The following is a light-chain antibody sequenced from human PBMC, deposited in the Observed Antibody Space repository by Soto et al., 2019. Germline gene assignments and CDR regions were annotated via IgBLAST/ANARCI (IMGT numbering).Light chain of an antibody. V-gene: IGLV2-14*03. J-gene: IGLJ1*01. CDR3: ISYTDRQSYL. Sequence: QSVLAQPASVSGSPGQSITIPCTGSNSDIGSYDHVAWYQQFPGKSPKLIIYAVSDRPSGVSDRFSGSKSGISASLAISGLQTEDEADYYCISYTDRQSYLFGTGKKVTVL. CDR1: NSDIGSYDH. CDR2: AVS.